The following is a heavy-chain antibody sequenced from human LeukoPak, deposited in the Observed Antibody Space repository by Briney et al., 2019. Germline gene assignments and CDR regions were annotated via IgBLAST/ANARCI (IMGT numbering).Heavy chain of an antibody. D-gene: IGHD6-13*01. Sequence: SETLSLTCTVSGGSISSYYWSWIRQPPGKGREWIGYIYYSGSTNYNPSLKSRVTISVDTSKNQFSLKLSSVTAADTAVYYCARVGGRVAAAGTDLYFDYWGQGTLVTVSS. CDR1: GGSISSYY. V-gene: IGHV4-59*01. CDR2: IYYSGST. CDR3: ARVGGRVAAAGTDLYFDY. J-gene: IGHJ4*02.